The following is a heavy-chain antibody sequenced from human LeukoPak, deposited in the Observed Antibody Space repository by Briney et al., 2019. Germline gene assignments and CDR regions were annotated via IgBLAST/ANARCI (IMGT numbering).Heavy chain of an antibody. D-gene: IGHD1-26*01. CDR1: GVPFSDYH. CDR2: INHSGST. V-gene: IGHV4-34*01. CDR3: ARGRLREPRALYYYMDV. Sequence: SETLSLTCEVYGVPFSDYHWSWIRQSPGKGLEWFGEINHSGSTNYNPSLNNRVTMSVDISKNQFSLKLNSVAAADTAVYYCARGRLREPRALYYYMDVWGKGTTVIVSS. J-gene: IGHJ6*03.